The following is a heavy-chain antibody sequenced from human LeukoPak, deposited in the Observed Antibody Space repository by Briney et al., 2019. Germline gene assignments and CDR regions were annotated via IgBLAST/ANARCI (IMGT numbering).Heavy chain of an antibody. Sequence: PGGSLRLSCAASGFTFGNAWMNWVRQAPGKGLEWVGRIKSKTDGGTTDYAAPVKGRFTISRDDSKNTLYLQMNSLKTGDTAVYYCSATYYYDSSEGYWGQGTLVTVSS. J-gene: IGHJ4*02. V-gene: IGHV3-15*07. CDR1: GFTFGNAW. D-gene: IGHD3-22*01. CDR2: IKSKTDGGTT. CDR3: SATYYYDSSEGY.